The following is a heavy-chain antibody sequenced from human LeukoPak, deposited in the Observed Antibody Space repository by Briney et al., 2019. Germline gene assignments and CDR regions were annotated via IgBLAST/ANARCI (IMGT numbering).Heavy chain of an antibody. J-gene: IGHJ6*03. D-gene: IGHD6-13*01. Sequence: SETLSPTCTVSGGSISSYYWSWIRQPPGKGLEWIGYIYYSGSTNYNPSLKSRVTISVDTSKNQFSLKLSSVTAADTAVYYCARIARGTEYYMDVWGKGTTVTVSS. V-gene: IGHV4-59*01. CDR3: ARIARGTEYYMDV. CDR1: GGSISSYY. CDR2: IYYSGST.